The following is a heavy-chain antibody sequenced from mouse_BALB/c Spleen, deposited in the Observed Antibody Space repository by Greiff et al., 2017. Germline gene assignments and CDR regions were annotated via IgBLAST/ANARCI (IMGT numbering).Heavy chain of an antibody. CDR1: GYSITSDYA. Sequence: EVKLMESGPGLVKPSQSLSLTCTVTGYSITSDYAWNWIRQFPGNKLEWMGYISYSGSTSYNPSLKSRISITRDTSKNQFFLQLNSVTTEDTATYYCARARQLDYFDYWGQGTTLTVSS. V-gene: IGHV3-2*02. CDR2: ISYSGST. J-gene: IGHJ2*01. D-gene: IGHD4-1*02. CDR3: ARARQLDYFDY.